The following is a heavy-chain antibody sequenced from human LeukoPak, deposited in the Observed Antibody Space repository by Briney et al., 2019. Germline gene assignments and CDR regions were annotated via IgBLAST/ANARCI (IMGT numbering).Heavy chain of an antibody. Sequence: ASVKVSCKVSGYTLTELSMHWVRQAPGKGLEWMGGFDPEDGETIYAQKFQGRVTMTEDTSTDTAYMELSSLRSEDTAVYYCATLSYVREPRNYYYYGMDVWGQGTTVTVSS. D-gene: IGHD3-10*02. V-gene: IGHV1-24*01. CDR3: ATLSYVREPRNYYYYGMDV. CDR1: GYTLTELS. CDR2: FDPEDGET. J-gene: IGHJ6*02.